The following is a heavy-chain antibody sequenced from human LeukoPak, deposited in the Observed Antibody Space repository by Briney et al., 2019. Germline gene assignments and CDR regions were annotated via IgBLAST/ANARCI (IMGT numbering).Heavy chain of an antibody. CDR1: GFTFGDYY. CDR2: ISTSGYT. Sequence: GGSLRLSCAASGFTFGDYYMSWIRQAPGKRLECVSYISTSGYTYHSDSVKGRFTISRDNAKNSLNLQMNSLGAEDTAVYYCARVRYYGSGSYSDHWGQGTLVTVSS. V-gene: IGHV3-11*05. J-gene: IGHJ4*02. CDR3: ARVRYYGSGSYSDH. D-gene: IGHD3-10*01.